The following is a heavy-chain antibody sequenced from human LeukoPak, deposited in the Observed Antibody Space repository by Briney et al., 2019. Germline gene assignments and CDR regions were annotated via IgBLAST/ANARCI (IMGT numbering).Heavy chain of an antibody. D-gene: IGHD3-10*01. CDR2: IYYSGST. Sequence: SETLSLTCAVYGGSISSYYWSWIRQPPGKGLEWIGYIYYSGSTNYNPSLKSRVTISVDTSKNQFSLKLSSVTAADTAVYYCAREATKLPPGTYYYGSGSYYHRTFDYWGQGTLVTVSS. J-gene: IGHJ4*02. CDR1: GGSISSYY. V-gene: IGHV4-59*01. CDR3: AREATKLPPGTYYYGSGSYYHRTFDY.